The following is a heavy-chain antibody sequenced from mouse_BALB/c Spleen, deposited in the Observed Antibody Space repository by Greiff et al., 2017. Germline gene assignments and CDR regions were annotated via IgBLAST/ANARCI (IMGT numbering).Heavy chain of an antibody. J-gene: IGHJ4*01. CDR1: GFTFSSYN. CDR3: TIYYDYAMDY. Sequence: VQLKESGAGLVKPGGSLKLSCAASGFTFSSYNMSWVRQTPEKRLEWVATISSGGSYTYYPDSVKGRFTISRDNAKNTLYLQMSSLKSEDTAMYYCTIYYDYAMDYWGQGTSVTVSS. V-gene: IGHV5-6-4*01. CDR2: ISSGGSYT. D-gene: IGHD2-1*01.